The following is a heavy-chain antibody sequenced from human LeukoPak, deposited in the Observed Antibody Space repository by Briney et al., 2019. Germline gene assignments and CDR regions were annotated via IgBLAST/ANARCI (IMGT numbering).Heavy chain of an antibody. J-gene: IGHJ3*02. Sequence: KPSETLSLTCGVHGGSFSGYYWSWIRQPPGKGLEWIGEINHSGSTNYNPSLKSRVTISVDTSKNQFSLKLSSVTAADTAAYYCAREDCTNGVCYTGAFDIWGQGTMVTVSS. V-gene: IGHV4-34*01. CDR2: INHSGST. CDR3: AREDCTNGVCYTGAFDI. CDR1: GGSFSGYY. D-gene: IGHD2-8*01.